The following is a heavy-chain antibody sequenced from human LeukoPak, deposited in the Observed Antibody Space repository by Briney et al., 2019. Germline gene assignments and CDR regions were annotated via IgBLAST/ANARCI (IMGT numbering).Heavy chain of an antibody. CDR1: GFTFSDYG. V-gene: IGHV3-30*18. CDR3: AKVFEVRGARRPKDY. Sequence: GRSLRLACAASGFTFSDYGMHWVRQAPGKGLEWVALISYDGGNKFYADSVRDRFTISRDNSKNTLFLQMNSLRIEDTAVYFCAKVFEVRGARRPKDYWGQGTLVIVSS. J-gene: IGHJ4*02. CDR2: ISYDGGNK. D-gene: IGHD3-10*01.